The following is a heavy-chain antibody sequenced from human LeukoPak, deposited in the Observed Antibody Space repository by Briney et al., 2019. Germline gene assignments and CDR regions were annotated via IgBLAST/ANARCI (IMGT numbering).Heavy chain of an antibody. CDR2: VYSGGNT. V-gene: IGHV3-53*01. CDR3: ARDTGEPRGAQRGSEY. Sequence: PGGSLRLSCAASGFSVSNNYMSWVRQAPGKGLEWVSVVYSGGNTYHADSVKGRFTISRDNAKNSLYLQMSSLRDDDTAVYYCARDTGEPRGAQRGSEYWGQGTQVIVSS. J-gene: IGHJ4*02. CDR1: GFSVSNNY. D-gene: IGHD3-10*01.